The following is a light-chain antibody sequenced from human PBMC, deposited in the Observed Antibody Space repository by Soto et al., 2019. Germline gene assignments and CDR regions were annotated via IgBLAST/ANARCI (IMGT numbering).Light chain of an antibody. V-gene: IGKV3-20*01. CDR1: QSISSSY. CDR3: QQYGPSLT. Sequence: EIVLTQAPGTLSLSPGERATLSCRTSQSISSSYLAWYQQKPGQAPRLLIYGASSRATGIPDRFSGSGSGTDFTLTISRLEPEDFAVYYYQQYGPSLTFGGGTKVEIK. CDR2: GAS. J-gene: IGKJ4*01.